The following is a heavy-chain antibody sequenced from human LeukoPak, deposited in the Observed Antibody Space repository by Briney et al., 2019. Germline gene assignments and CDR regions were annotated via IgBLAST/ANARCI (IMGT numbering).Heavy chain of an antibody. Sequence: PGGSLRLSCAASGFTFSSYWMSWVRQAPGKGLEWVANVVQDGSDKYYVDSAKGRFTISRDNAKNSLYLQMNSLRAEDTAVYYCARNNYYARDYWGQGTLVTVSS. CDR1: GFTFSSYW. D-gene: IGHD1-26*01. CDR2: VVQDGSDK. V-gene: IGHV3-7*01. CDR3: ARNNYYARDY. J-gene: IGHJ4*02.